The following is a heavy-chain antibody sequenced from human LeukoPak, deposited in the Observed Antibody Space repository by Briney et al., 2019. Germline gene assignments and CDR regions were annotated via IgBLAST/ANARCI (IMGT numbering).Heavy chain of an antibody. V-gene: IGHV3-7*01. CDR2: INQDGSGK. Sequence: GGSLRLSCAASGFAFSDYFMTWVRQAPGKGLEWVASINQDGSGKDYMDSVKGRFTISRDNAKKSVYLQMNSLRAEDTAVYYCAKGGDGYNSHPYDYWAREPWSPSPQ. CDR3: AKGGDGYNSHPYDY. D-gene: IGHD5-24*01. J-gene: IGHJ4*02. CDR1: GFAFSDYF.